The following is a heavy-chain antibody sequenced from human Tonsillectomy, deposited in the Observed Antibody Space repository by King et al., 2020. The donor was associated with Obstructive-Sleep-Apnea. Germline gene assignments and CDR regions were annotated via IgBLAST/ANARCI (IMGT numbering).Heavy chain of an antibody. V-gene: IGHV4-59*01. CDR1: GVSISPYY. CDR3: AGGSGSFLTVDY. CDR2: IYYSGST. J-gene: IGHJ4*02. D-gene: IGHD3-10*01. Sequence: QLQESGPGLVKPSETLSLTCTVSGVSISPYYWSWIRQPPGKGLEWIGYIYYSGSTNYNPSLKSRVTISVDTSKNQFSLKLSSVTAADTAVYYCAGGSGSFLTVDYWGQGTLVTVSS.